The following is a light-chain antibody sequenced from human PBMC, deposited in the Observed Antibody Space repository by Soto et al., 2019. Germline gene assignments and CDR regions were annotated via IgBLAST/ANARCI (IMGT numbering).Light chain of an antibody. V-gene: IGKV3D-20*02. Sequence: VLSQSPGTLSSSPGAIATLSCRSSQSITNSFIAWYQQRPGQAHRLLIYDTYSRVSGIQDRFSGSGSGTDFTLTIRSLEPEDFAIYYCQQRNYWQVTFGQGTRLEIK. CDR3: QQRNYWQVT. CDR1: QSITNSF. CDR2: DTY. J-gene: IGKJ5*01.